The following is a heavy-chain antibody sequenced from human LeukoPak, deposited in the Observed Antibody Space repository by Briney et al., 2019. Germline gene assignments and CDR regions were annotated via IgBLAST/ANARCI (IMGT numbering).Heavy chain of an antibody. V-gene: IGHV3-30*02. D-gene: IGHD5-12*01. CDR2: IRYDGSNK. J-gene: IGHJ4*02. CDR3: AKDAKGYSGYDAFSYYFDY. Sequence: AGGSLRLSYAASGFIFSSYGMHWVRQAPGKGLEWVAFIRYDGSNKYYADSVKGRFTISRDNSKNTLYLQTNSLRAEDTAVYYCAKDAKGYSGYDAFSYYFDYWGQGTLVTVSS. CDR1: GFIFSSYG.